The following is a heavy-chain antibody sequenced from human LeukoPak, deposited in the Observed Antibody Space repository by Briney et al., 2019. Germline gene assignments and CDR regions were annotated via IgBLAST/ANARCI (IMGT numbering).Heavy chain of an antibody. CDR1: GYTFNSYN. CDR3: ARSLYCSDGSCRGDV. J-gene: IGHJ6*02. Sequence: GASVKVSCKASGYTFNSYNINWVRQAPGQGLVWMRWISAYNGNTKYADNFQGRVTMTTDTSTSTGYMELRSLRSDDTALYYCARSLYCSDGSCRGDVWGQGTTVTVSS. CDR2: ISAYNGNT. D-gene: IGHD2-15*01. V-gene: IGHV1-18*01.